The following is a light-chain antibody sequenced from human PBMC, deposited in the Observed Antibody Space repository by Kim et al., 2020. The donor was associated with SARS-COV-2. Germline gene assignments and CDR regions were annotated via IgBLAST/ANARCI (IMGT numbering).Light chain of an antibody. J-gene: IGKJ2*01. CDR1: QNVNSY. V-gene: IGKV3-11*01. Sequence: EIVVTQSPGTLSLSPGERVTLSCRASQNVNSYLAWYQQKPGQAPRLLIYDASNRATGIPARFSGSGSGTDFTLTISTLEPEDFAVYYCQQRSNWPRMYSFGQGTKLEI. CDR2: DAS. CDR3: QQRSNWPRMYS.